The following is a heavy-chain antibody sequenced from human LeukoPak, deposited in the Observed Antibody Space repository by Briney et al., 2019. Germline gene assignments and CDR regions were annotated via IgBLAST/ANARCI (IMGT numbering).Heavy chain of an antibody. D-gene: IGHD6-13*01. V-gene: IGHV4-34*01. CDR2: INHSGST. CDR1: SGSFSGCY. J-gene: IGHJ5*02. Sequence: PSETLSLTCAVYSGSFSGCYWSWIRQPPGKGLEWIGEINHSGSTNYNPSLKSRVTMSVDTSKNQFSLKLSSVTAADTAVYYCARFRSSWYGWFDPWGQGTLVTVSS. CDR3: ARFRSSWYGWFDP.